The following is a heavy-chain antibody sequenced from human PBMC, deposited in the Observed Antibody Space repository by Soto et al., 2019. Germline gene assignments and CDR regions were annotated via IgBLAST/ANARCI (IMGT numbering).Heavy chain of an antibody. CDR1: GYSFTSYW. Sequence: GGSLRLSCKGSGYSFTSYWIGWVRQMPGKGLEWMGIIYPGDSDTRYSPSFQGQVTISADKSISTAYLQWSSLKASDTAMYYCARLLAGTEDAFDIWGQGTMVTVSS. V-gene: IGHV5-51*01. J-gene: IGHJ3*02. CDR3: ARLLAGTEDAFDI. CDR2: IYPGDSDT. D-gene: IGHD7-27*01.